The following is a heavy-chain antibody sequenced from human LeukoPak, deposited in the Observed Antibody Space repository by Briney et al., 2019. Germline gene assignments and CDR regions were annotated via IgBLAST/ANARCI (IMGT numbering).Heavy chain of an antibody. D-gene: IGHD6-19*01. CDR2: INSDGSTT. Sequence: PGGSLRLSCAASGLTFSSYWMHWVRQAPGKGLVWVSRINSDGSTTTYADSVKGRFPISRDNAMNTLYLQMNSLRDEDTAVYYCAKGGAGNWKYYFEYWGQGTQVTVSS. J-gene: IGHJ4*02. CDR1: GLTFSSYW. CDR3: AKGGAGNWKYYFEY. V-gene: IGHV3-74*01.